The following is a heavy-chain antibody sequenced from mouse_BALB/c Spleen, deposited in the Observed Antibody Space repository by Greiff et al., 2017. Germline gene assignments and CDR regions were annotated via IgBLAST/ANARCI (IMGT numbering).Heavy chain of an antibody. Sequence: VQLQQSGPELVKPGASVKMSCKASGYTFTSYVMHWVKQKPGQGLEWIGYINPYNDGTKYNEKFKGKATLTSDKSSSTAYMELSSLTSEDSAVYYCARRGITTATLYYAMDYWGQGTSVTVSS. J-gene: IGHJ4*01. D-gene: IGHD1-2*01. CDR3: ARRGITTATLYYAMDY. CDR2: INPYNDGT. CDR1: GYTFTSYV. V-gene: IGHV1-14*01.